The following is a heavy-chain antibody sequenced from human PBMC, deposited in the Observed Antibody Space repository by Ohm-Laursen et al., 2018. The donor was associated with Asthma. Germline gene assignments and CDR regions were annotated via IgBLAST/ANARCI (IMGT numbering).Heavy chain of an antibody. V-gene: IGHV3-21*01. CDR2: ISTASTFI. Sequence: GSLRLSCSVSGHTFSRYSIHWVRQIPGKGLEWVASISTASTFIYYADSVRGRFTTSRDNAKNSVYLQMNGLRAEDTALYYCARIGPEWELPGREYSLHHWGEGTLVTVSS. CDR1: GHTFSRYS. CDR3: ARIGPEWELPGREYSLHH. J-gene: IGHJ1*01. D-gene: IGHD1-26*01.